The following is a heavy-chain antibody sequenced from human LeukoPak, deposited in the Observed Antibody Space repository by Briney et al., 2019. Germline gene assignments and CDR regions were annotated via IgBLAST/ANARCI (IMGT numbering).Heavy chain of an antibody. CDR2: IFYSGNT. J-gene: IGHJ4*02. CDR3: ARHIAVAGLYYFDY. Sequence: SETLSLTCTVSGGSINSSSYYWGWIRQPPGKGLEWIGSIFYSGNTYDNPSLKSRVTISVDTSKNQFSLKLSSVTAADTAVYYCARHIAVAGLYYFDYWGQGTLVTVSS. CDR1: GGSINSSSYY. D-gene: IGHD6-19*01. V-gene: IGHV4-39*01.